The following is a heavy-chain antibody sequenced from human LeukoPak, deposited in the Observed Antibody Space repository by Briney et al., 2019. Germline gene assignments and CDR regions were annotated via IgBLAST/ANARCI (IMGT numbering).Heavy chain of an antibody. V-gene: IGHV3-21*01. CDR1: GFTVSSYS. D-gene: IGHD3-3*01. CDR2: ISSSSSYI. CDR3: ARDLGSGYDFPSRGMDV. Sequence: GGSLRLSCAASGFTVSSYSMNWVRQAPGKGLEWVSSISSSSSYIYYADSVKGRFTISRDNAKNSLYLQMNSLRAEDTAVYYCARDLGSGYDFPSRGMDVWGQGTTVTVSS. J-gene: IGHJ6*02.